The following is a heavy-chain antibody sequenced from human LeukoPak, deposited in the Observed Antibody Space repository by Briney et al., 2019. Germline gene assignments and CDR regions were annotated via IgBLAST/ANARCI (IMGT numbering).Heavy chain of an antibody. CDR3: ARDRMHQLLEYYYYMDV. J-gene: IGHJ6*03. Sequence: KPSETLSLTCAVSGGSISSGGYSWSWIRQPPGKGLEWIGYIYHSGSTYYNPSLKSRVTISVDTSKNQFSLKLSSVTAADTAVYYCARDRMHQLLEYYYYMDVWGKGTTVTVSS. V-gene: IGHV4-30-2*01. CDR1: GGSISSGGYS. CDR2: IYHSGST. D-gene: IGHD2-2*01.